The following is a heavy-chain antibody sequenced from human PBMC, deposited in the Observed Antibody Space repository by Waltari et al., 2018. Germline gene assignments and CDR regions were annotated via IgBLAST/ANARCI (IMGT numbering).Heavy chain of an antibody. J-gene: IGHJ5*02. CDR2: INPSGGST. CDR3: ARERSGVAATLRGFDP. Sequence: QVQLAQAGAEVTKPGPSGQVYCTASGYTFTSYYTHWVRQAPGQGLVWMGIINPSGGSTSYAQKFQGRVTMTRDTSTSTVYMELSSLRSEATAVYYCARERSGVAATLRGFDPWGQGTLVTVSS. V-gene: IGHV1-46*01. CDR1: GYTFTSYY. D-gene: IGHD2-15*01.